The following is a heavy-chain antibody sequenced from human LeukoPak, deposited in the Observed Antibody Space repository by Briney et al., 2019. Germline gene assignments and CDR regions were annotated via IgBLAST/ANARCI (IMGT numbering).Heavy chain of an antibody. V-gene: IGHV4-34*01. CDR1: GGSFSGYY. J-gene: IGHJ5*02. D-gene: IGHD6-19*01. CDR2: INHSGST. Sequence: SETLSLTCAVYGGSFSGYYWNWIRQPPGKGLEWIGEINHSGSTNYNPSLKSRVTISVDTSKNQFSLKLSSVTAADTAVYYCARGGSGWYPSWFDPWGQGTLVTVSS. CDR3: ARGGSGWYPSWFDP.